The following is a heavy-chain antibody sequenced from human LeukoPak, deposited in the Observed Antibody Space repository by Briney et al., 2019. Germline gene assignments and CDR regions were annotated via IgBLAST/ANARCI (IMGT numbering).Heavy chain of an antibody. Sequence: SETLSLTCAVHGGSFSGYYWSWIRQPPGKGLKWIGEINHSGSTNYNPSLKSRVTISVDTSKNQFSLKLSSVTAADTAVYYCGSLDYGDYGGGYYYYGMDVWGQGTTVTVSS. J-gene: IGHJ6*02. D-gene: IGHD4-17*01. CDR2: INHSGST. V-gene: IGHV4-34*01. CDR3: GSLDYGDYGGGYYYYGMDV. CDR1: GGSFSGYY.